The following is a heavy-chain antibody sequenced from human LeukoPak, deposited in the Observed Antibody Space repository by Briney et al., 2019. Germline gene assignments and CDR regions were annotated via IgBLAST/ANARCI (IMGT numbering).Heavy chain of an antibody. D-gene: IGHD1-20*01. CDR1: GYTFTGYY. CDR3: ARDLDNWNDGYYYYYMDV. Sequence: ASVKVSSKASGYTFTGYYMHWVRQAPGQGLEWMGWINPNSGGTNYAQKFQGRVTMTRDTSISTAYMELSRLRSDDTAVYYCARDLDNWNDGYYYYYMDVWGKGTTVTVSS. V-gene: IGHV1-2*02. CDR2: INPNSGGT. J-gene: IGHJ6*03.